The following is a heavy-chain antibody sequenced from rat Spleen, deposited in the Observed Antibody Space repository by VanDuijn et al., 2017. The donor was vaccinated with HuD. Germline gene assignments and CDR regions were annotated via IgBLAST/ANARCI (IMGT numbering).Heavy chain of an antibody. CDR2: INSAGTT. D-gene: IGHD1-12*02. Sequence: EVQLQESGPGLVKSSQSLSLTCSVTGYSITSNYWGWIRKFPGNKMEWMGYINSAGTTNYNPSLKSRISITRDTSKNQFFVQVNSITTEDTATYYCARSDGVHYYLPFADWGQGTLVTVSS. J-gene: IGHJ3*01. CDR3: ARSDGVHYYLPFAD. V-gene: IGHV3-3*01. CDR1: GYSITSNY.